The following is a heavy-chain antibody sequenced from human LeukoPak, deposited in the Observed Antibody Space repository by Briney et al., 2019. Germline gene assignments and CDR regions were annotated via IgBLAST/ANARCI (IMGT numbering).Heavy chain of an antibody. CDR2: IYYIGST. D-gene: IGHD1-26*01. CDR1: GGSISSYY. CDR3: ARGHIVGATAGPTYFDY. V-gene: IGHV4-59*01. Sequence: PSETLSLTCTVSGGSISSYYWSWIRQPPGKGLEYIGYIYYIGSTNYNPSLKSRVTISVDTSKNQFSLKLSSVTAADTAVYYCARGHIVGATAGPTYFDYWGQGPLVTVSS. J-gene: IGHJ4*02.